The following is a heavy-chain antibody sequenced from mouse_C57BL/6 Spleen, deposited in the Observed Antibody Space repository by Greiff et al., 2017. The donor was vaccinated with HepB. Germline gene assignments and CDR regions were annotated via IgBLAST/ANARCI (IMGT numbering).Heavy chain of an antibody. J-gene: IGHJ4*01. CDR3: ARGQLRFPSHAMDY. D-gene: IGHD3-2*02. CDR1: GYTFTSYT. Sequence: VQLQQSGAELARPGASVKMSCKASGYTFTSYTMHWVKQRPGQGLEWIGYINPSSGYTKYNQKFKDKATLTADKSSSTAYMQLSSLTSEDSAVYDCARGQLRFPSHAMDYWGQGTSVTVSS. V-gene: IGHV1-4*01. CDR2: INPSSGYT.